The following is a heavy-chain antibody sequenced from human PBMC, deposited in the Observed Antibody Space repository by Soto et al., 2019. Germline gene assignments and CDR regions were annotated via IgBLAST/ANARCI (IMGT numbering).Heavy chain of an antibody. CDR3: ARDLEPYYYDSSGFDY. D-gene: IGHD3-22*01. CDR2: ISAYNGNT. Sequence: ALVKVSCKASGYTFTSYGISWVRQAPGQGLEWMGWISAYNGNTNYAQKLQGRVTMTTDTSTSTAYMELRSLRSDDTAVYYCARDLEPYYYDSSGFDYWGQGTLVTVS. J-gene: IGHJ4*02. V-gene: IGHV1-18*04. CDR1: GYTFTSYG.